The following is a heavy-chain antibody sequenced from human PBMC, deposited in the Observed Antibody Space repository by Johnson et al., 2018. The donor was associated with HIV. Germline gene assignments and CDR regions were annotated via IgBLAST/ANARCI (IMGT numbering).Heavy chain of an antibody. V-gene: IGHV3-30*04. CDR1: GFTFSSYA. Sequence: VQLLESGGGVVQPGRSLRLSCAASGFTFSSYAMHWVRQAPGKGLEWVAVISYDGSNKYYADSVKGRFTISRDDSKNTAYLQMNSLKTEDTAVYYCTSMTTGKTPPVGAFDIWGQGTMVTVSS. J-gene: IGHJ3*02. CDR2: ISYDGSNK. D-gene: IGHD4-11*01. CDR3: TSMTTGKTPPVGAFDI.